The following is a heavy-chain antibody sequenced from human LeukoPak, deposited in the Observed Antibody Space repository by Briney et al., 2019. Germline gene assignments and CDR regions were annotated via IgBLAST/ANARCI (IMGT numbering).Heavy chain of an antibody. D-gene: IGHD1-1*01. CDR2: IYTSGST. CDR3: ARGVHLYTYYYYYYMDV. Sequence: SETLSLTCTVSGGSISSYYWSWIRQPPGKGLEWIGYIYTSGSTNYNPSLKSRVTISVDTSKNQFSLKLSSVTAADTAVYYCARGVHLYTYYYYYYMDVWGKGTTVTVSS. CDR1: GGSISSYY. V-gene: IGHV4-4*09. J-gene: IGHJ6*03.